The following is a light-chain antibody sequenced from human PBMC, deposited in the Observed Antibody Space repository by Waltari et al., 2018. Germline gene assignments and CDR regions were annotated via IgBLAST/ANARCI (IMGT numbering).Light chain of an antibody. J-gene: IGLJ6*01. CDR1: SGISVGYYR. CDR3: MIWHNNVDE. Sequence: QPVLTQPTSLSASPGASARLTCTLLSGISVGYYRIFWYQQKPGSPPRYLLNYQTDSDNHRGSGVPSRFSGSKDASANAGILLISGLQSEDEADYYCMIWHNNVDEFGSGTKLTVL. CDR2: YQTDSDN. V-gene: IGLV5-45*01.